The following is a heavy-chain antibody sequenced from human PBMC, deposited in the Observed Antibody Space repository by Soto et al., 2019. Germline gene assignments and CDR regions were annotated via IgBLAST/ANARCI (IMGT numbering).Heavy chain of an antibody. CDR2: IYWDDDK. CDR3: AHSGELWSFGYYYYAMDV. J-gene: IGHJ6*02. CDR1: GFSLSTSGVG. V-gene: IGHV2-5*02. Sequence: QITLKESGPTLVKPTQTLTLTCTFSGFSLSTSGVGVGWIRQPPGKALEWLALIYWDDDKRYSPSLKSRLTITKDTSKSQVVLTMTYMDPVDTATYYCAHSGELWSFGYYYYAMDVWGQGTTVTVSS. D-gene: IGHD3-16*01.